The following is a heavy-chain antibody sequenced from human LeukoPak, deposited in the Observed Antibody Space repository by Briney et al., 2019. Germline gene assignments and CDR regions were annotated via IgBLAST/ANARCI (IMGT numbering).Heavy chain of an antibody. CDR3: ARRTGTTYYYYYYGMDV. J-gene: IGHJ6*02. V-gene: IGHV1-69*13. Sequence: SVKVSCKASGGTFSSYDISWVRQAPGQGLEWMGGIIPIFGTANYAQKFQGRVTITADESTSTAYMELSSLRSEDTAVYYCARRTGTTYYYYYYGMDVWGQGTTVTVSS. CDR1: GGTFSSYD. CDR2: IIPIFGTA. D-gene: IGHD1-1*01.